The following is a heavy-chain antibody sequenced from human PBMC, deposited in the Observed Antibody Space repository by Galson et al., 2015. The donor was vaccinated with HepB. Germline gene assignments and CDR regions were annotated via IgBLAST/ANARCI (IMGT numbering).Heavy chain of an antibody. CDR3: AKDQPTYYYDSSGGDAFDI. Sequence: SLRLSCAASGFTFSSYAMSWVRQAPGKGLEWVSVISGSGGSTDYADSVKGRFTISRDNSKSTLYLQMNSLRAEDMAVYYCAKDQPTYYYDSSGGDAFDIWGQGTMVTVSS. CDR2: ISGSGGST. D-gene: IGHD3-22*01. CDR1: GFTFSSYA. V-gene: IGHV3-23*01. J-gene: IGHJ3*02.